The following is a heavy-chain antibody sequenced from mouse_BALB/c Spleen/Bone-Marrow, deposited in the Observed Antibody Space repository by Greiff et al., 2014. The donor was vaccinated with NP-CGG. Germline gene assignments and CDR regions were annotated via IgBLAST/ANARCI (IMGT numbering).Heavy chain of an antibody. D-gene: IGHD1-1*01. Sequence: QVQLKESGPGLVAPSQSLSITCTVSGFSLTDYGVSWIRQPPGKGLERLGVIWGGGITYYNSTLKSRLSISKDNSKSQVFLKMNSLQTDDTAMYYCAKHDTTVVLDYWGQGTTLTVSS. V-gene: IGHV2-6-5*01. CDR2: IWGGGIT. CDR3: AKHDTTVVLDY. CDR1: GFSLTDYG. J-gene: IGHJ2*01.